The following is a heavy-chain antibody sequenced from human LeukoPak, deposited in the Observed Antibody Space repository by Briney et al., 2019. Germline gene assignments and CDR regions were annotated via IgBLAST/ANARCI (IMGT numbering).Heavy chain of an antibody. CDR3: ARHSSRWFAGGGFDI. D-gene: IGHD6-13*01. J-gene: IGHJ3*02. CDR2: IFPTDSNT. V-gene: IGHV5-51*01. CDR1: GYNFTNHW. Sequence: GESLKISCKGSGYNFTNHWIGWVRQMPGKGLEWMGIIFPTDSNTRYSPSFRGQVTISADKSTSTAYLQWSSLKAWDTAIYYCARHSSRWFAGGGFDIWGQGTMVSVSS.